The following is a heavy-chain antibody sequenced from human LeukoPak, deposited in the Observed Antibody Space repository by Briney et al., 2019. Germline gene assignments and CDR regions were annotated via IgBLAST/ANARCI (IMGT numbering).Heavy chain of an antibody. CDR2: ISAYNGNT. CDR1: GYTFTSYG. D-gene: IGHD3-22*01. V-gene: IGHV1-18*01. CDR3: ARDRTYYYDSSGSGLHY. Sequence: ASVKVSCKASGYTFTSYGISWVRQAPGQGLEWMGWISAYNGNTNYAQKLQGRVTMTTDTSTSTAYMELRSLRSDDTAVYYCARDRTYYYDSSGSGLHYWGQGTLVTVSS. J-gene: IGHJ4*02.